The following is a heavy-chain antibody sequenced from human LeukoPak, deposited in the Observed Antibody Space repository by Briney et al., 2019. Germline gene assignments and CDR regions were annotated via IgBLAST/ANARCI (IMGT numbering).Heavy chain of an antibody. Sequence: SVKVSCKASGGTFSSYAISWVRQAPGQGLEWMGGIIPIFGTANYAQKFQGRVTITADESTSTAYMELSSLRSEDTAVYYCARDRDYGGNHAFDIWGQGTMVTVSS. V-gene: IGHV1-69*13. CDR2: IIPIFGTA. J-gene: IGHJ3*02. CDR3: ARDRDYGGNHAFDI. D-gene: IGHD4-23*01. CDR1: GGTFSSYA.